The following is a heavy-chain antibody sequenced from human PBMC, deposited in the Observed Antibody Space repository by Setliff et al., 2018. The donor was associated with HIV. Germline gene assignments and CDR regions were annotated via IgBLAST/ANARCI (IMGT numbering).Heavy chain of an antibody. V-gene: IGHV4-4*09. CDR1: GGSISSYY. J-gene: IGHJ4*02. D-gene: IGHD6-19*01. Sequence: ETLSLTCTVSGGSISSYYWSWIRQPPGKGLEWIGYIYTSGSVNYNPSLNSRVTISVDTSKNQFSLKVNSVTAADTAVYYCARSPRIGVAGEFEYWGQGTLGTVS. CDR2: IYTSGSV. CDR3: ARSPRIGVAGEFEY.